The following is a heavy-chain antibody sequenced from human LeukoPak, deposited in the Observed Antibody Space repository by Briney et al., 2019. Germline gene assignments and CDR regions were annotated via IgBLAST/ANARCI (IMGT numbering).Heavy chain of an antibody. D-gene: IGHD2-15*01. V-gene: IGHV4-59*01. CDR2: IYYSGST. Sequence: SETLSLTCTVSGGSISSYYWSWIRQPPGKGLEWIGYIYYSGSTNYNPSLKSRVTISVDTSKNQFSLKLSSVTAADTAVYYCARGQSVVVVAAVVEDGFDPWGQGTLVTVSS. CDR3: ARGQSVVVVAAVVEDGFDP. J-gene: IGHJ5*02. CDR1: GGSISSYY.